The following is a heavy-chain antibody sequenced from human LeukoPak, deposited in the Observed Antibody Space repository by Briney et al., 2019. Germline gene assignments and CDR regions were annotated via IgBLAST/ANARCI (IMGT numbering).Heavy chain of an antibody. D-gene: IGHD1-26*01. CDR2: IYYSGST. J-gene: IGHJ5*02. CDR1: GDSITSSGYY. CDR3: ARYSGNYYWIDP. Sequence: SETLSLTCSVSGDSITSSGYYWGWIRQPAGKGLEWIGSIYYSGSTYYNPSLKSRVTISVDTSQNQFSLQLNSVTPEDTAVYYCARYSGNYYWIDPWGQGTLVTVSS. V-gene: IGHV4-39*01.